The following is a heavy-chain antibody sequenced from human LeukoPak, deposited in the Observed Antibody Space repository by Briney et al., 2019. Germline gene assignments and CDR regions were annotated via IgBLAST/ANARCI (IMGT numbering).Heavy chain of an antibody. J-gene: IGHJ4*02. CDR2: IYYSGST. CDR1: GGSISSHY. CDR3: ARAAVAARPGYFDY. Sequence: SETLSLTCTVSGGSISSHYWSWIRQPPGKGLEWIGYIYYSGSTNYNPSLKSRVTISVDTSTNQFSLKLSSVTAADTAVYYCARAAVAARPGYFDYWGQGTLVTVSS. V-gene: IGHV4-59*11. D-gene: IGHD6-6*01.